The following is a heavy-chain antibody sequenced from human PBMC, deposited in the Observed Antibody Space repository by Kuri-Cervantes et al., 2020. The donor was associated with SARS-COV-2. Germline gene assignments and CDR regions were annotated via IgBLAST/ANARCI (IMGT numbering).Heavy chain of an antibody. CDR3: ARAPTVTLDY. V-gene: IGHV3-48*03. CDR2: ISSSGSTI. CDR1: GFTFSSYE. J-gene: IGHJ4*02. Sequence: LPLTCAASGFTFSSYEMNWVRQAPGKGLEWVSYISSSGSTIYYADSVKGRFTISRDNAKNSLYLQMNSLRAEDTAVYYCARAPTVTLDYWGQGTLVTVSS. D-gene: IGHD4-17*01.